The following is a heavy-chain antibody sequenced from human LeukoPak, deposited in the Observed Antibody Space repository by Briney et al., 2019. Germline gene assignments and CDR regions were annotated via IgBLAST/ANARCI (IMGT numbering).Heavy chain of an antibody. CDR3: ARDSPGDCTNGVCYTANWFDP. CDR2: IIPIFGTA. J-gene: IGHJ5*02. V-gene: IGHV1-69*05. D-gene: IGHD2-8*01. Sequence: ASVKVSCKASGGTFSSYAISWVRQAPGQGLEWMGGIIPIFGTANYAQKFQGRVTITTDESTSTAYMELSSLRSEDTAVYYCARDSPGDCTNGVCYTANWFDPWGQGTLVTVSS. CDR1: GGTFSSYA.